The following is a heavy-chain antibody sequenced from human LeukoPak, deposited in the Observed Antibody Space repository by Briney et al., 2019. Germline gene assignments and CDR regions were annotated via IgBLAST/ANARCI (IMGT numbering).Heavy chain of an antibody. D-gene: IGHD3-22*01. J-gene: IGHJ4*02. CDR2: IYYSGST. CDR3: ARMVNYYDSSGYCPFFDY. CDR1: GGSISSGDYY. V-gene: IGHV4-61*08. Sequence: SETLSLTCTVSGGSISSGDYYWSWIRQPPGKGLEWIGYIYYSGSTYYNPSLKSRVTISVDTSKNQFSLKLSSVTAADTAVYYCARMVNYYDSSGYCPFFDYWGQGTLDTVSS.